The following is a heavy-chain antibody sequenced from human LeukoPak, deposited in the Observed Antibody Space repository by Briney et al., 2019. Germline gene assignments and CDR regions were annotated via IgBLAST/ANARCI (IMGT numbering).Heavy chain of an antibody. J-gene: IGHJ4*02. CDR3: ARDYAAASNDY. CDR1: GYTFTSYG. V-gene: IGHV1-18*01. CDR2: ISAYNGNT. D-gene: IGHD2-15*01. Sequence: ASVKVSCKASGYTFTSYGISWVRQAPGQGLEWMGWISAYNGNTNYAQKLQGRVTMTTDTSTSTAYLELRSLRSDDTAVYHCARDYAAASNDYWGQGTLVTVSS.